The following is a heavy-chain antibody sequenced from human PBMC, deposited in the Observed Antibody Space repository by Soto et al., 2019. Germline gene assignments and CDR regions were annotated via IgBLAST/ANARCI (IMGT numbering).Heavy chain of an antibody. CDR3: ARGSDILTGYPSGLLDV. Sequence: ASVKVSCKASGGTFSSYAISWVRQAPGQGLEWMGGIIPIFGTANYAQKFQGRVTITADESTSTAYMELSSLRSEDTAVYYCARGSDILTGYPSGLLDVWGQGTTVTVSS. CDR2: IIPIFGTA. V-gene: IGHV1-69*13. J-gene: IGHJ6*02. CDR1: GGTFSSYA. D-gene: IGHD3-9*01.